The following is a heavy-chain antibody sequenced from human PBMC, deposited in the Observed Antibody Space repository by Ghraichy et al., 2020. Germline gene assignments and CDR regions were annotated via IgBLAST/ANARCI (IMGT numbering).Heavy chain of an antibody. D-gene: IGHD6-19*01. CDR2: IYHSGST. CDR1: GYSISSGYY. V-gene: IGHV4-38-2*02. J-gene: IGHJ4*02. Sequence: SETLSLTCTVSGYSISSGYYWGWIRQPPGKGLEWIGSIYHSGSTYYNPSLKSRVTISVDTSKNQFSLKLSSVTAADTAVYYCARRGIAVAEFDYWGQGTLVTVSS. CDR3: ARRGIAVAEFDY.